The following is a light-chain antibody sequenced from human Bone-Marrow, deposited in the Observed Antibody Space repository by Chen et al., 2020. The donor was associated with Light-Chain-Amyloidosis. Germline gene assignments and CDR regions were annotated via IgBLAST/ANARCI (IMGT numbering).Light chain of an antibody. CDR3: QSADSSGTYEVI. CDR1: DLPTKY. Sequence: SYELTQPHSVSVSPGQTARITCSGDDLPTKYAYWYQQKPGQAPVLVILRDTERPSGLSERFSGSSSGTTATLTISGVQAEDEADYRCQSADSSGTYEVIFGGGTKLPVL. CDR2: RDT. J-gene: IGLJ2*01. V-gene: IGLV3-25*03.